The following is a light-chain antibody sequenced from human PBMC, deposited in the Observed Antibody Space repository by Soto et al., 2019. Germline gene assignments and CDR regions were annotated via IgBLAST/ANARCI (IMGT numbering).Light chain of an antibody. CDR2: VNSDGSH. J-gene: IGLJ3*02. Sequence: QSVLTQSPSASASLGASVKLTCTLSSGHSNYAIAWHQQLPEKGPRYLMKVNSDGSHNKGDGIPDRFSGSSSGAERYLTISSLQSEDEADYYCQTWGTGIRVFGGGTKVTVL. V-gene: IGLV4-69*01. CDR3: QTWGTGIRV. CDR1: SGHSNYA.